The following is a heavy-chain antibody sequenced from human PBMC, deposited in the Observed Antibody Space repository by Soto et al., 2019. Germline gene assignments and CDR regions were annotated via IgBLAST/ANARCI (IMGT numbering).Heavy chain of an antibody. CDR1: GGSFSGYY. CDR2: INHSGST. Sequence: QVQLQQWGAGLLKPSETLSLTCAVYGGSFSGYYWSWIRQPPGKGLEWIGEINHSGSTNYNPSLKSRVSISVDPSNNQCSLKLSSVTAADTAVYYCARGRFRSRVAGDYWGQGTLVTVSS. V-gene: IGHV4-34*01. J-gene: IGHJ4*02. D-gene: IGHD6-19*01. CDR3: ARGRFRSRVAGDY.